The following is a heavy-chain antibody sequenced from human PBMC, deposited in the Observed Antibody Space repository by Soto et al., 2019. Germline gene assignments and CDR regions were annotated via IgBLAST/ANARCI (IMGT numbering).Heavy chain of an antibody. CDR3: ARDYDILTGYPYYYGMDV. CDR2: ISAYNGNT. D-gene: IGHD3-9*01. J-gene: IGHJ6*01. V-gene: IGHV1-18*01. CDR1: GYTFTSYG. Sequence: QVQLVQSGAEVKKPGASVKVSCKASGYTFTSYGISWVRQAPVQGLEWMGWISAYNGNTNYAQKLQGRVTMTTDTTNSTAYVELRSLRSDDTAVYYCARDYDILTGYPYYYGMDVWGQGTTVTVSS.